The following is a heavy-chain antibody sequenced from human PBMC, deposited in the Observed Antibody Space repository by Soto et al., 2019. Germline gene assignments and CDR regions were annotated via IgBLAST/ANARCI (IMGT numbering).Heavy chain of an antibody. CDR1: GGSFSGYY. D-gene: IGHD6-6*01. Sequence: SETLSLTCAVYGGSFSGYYWSWIRQPPGKGLEWIGEINHSGSTNYNPSLKSRVTISVDTSKNQFSLKLSSVTAADTAVYYCARGRSRIAARRSARFDPWGQGTLVTVSS. J-gene: IGHJ5*02. V-gene: IGHV4-34*01. CDR3: ARGRSRIAARRSARFDP. CDR2: INHSGST.